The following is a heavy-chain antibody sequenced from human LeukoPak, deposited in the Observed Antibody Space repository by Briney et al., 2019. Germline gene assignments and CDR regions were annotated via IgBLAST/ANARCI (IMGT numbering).Heavy chain of an antibody. CDR1: GGTFSSYA. D-gene: IGHD3-22*01. V-gene: IGHV1-69*05. J-gene: IGHJ6*02. CDR2: IIPIFGTA. Sequence: ASVKVSCKASGGTFSSYAISWVRQAPGQGLEWMGGIIPIFGTANYAQKFQGRVTITTDESTSTAYMGLSSLRSEDTAVYYCARDRLYYGMDVWGQGTTVTVSS. CDR3: ARDRLYYGMDV.